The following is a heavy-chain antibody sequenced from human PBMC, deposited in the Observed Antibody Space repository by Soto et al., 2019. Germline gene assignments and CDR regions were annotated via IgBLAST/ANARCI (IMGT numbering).Heavy chain of an antibody. Sequence: QVQLVQSGAEVKKPGASVKVSCKGSGYTFTGNYIHWVRQAPGQGLEWMGYINPNSGGASYLQKFQGWVTMARDTSISTVYMELSRLTSDDTAVYFCARDVGKGYSGYEGYFDSWGQGTLVTVSS. CDR2: INPNSGGA. J-gene: IGHJ4*02. CDR1: GYTFTGNY. D-gene: IGHD5-12*01. CDR3: ARDVGKGYSGYEGYFDS. V-gene: IGHV1-2*04.